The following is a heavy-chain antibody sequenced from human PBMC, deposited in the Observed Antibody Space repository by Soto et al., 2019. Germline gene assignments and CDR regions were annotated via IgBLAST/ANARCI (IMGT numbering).Heavy chain of an antibody. Sequence: GGSLRLSCAASGFTFSSYGMHWVRQAPGKGLEWVAVIWYDGSNKYYADSVKGRFTISRDNSKNTLYLQMNSLRAEDTAVYYCARDLDGGPYYYYYYGMDVWGQGTTVTVSS. CDR3: ARDLDGGPYYYYYYGMDV. V-gene: IGHV3-33*01. CDR1: GFTFSSYG. D-gene: IGHD3-3*01. CDR2: IWYDGSNK. J-gene: IGHJ6*02.